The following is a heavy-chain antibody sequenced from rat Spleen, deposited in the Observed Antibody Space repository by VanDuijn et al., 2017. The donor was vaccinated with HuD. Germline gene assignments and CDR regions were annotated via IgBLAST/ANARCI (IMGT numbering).Heavy chain of an antibody. CDR2: ISPSGGST. CDR1: GFTYSNYV. V-gene: IGHV5-25*01. J-gene: IGHJ2*01. CDR3: ARRHYGYTDYFDY. Sequence: EVQLVESGGGLVQPGRSLKLSCAASGFTYSNYVMAWFRQAPTKGLEWVASISPSGGSTYYRDSVKGRFTISRDNAKSTLSLQMDSLRSEDTATYYCARRHYGYTDYFDYWGQGVMVTVSS. D-gene: IGHD1-9*01.